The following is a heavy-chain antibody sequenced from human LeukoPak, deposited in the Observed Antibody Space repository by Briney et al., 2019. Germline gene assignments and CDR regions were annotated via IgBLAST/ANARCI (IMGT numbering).Heavy chain of an antibody. CDR3: ARDRGVAVSDF. CDR1: GFTFSDYY. Sequence: GGSLRLSCTASGFTFSDYYMSWIRQAPGKGLEWVSYVSGSGTSIHYADSVKGRFSISRDNAKNSLFLQMNSLRAEDTAVYYCARDRGVAVSDFWGQGTLVSVSS. J-gene: IGHJ4*02. V-gene: IGHV3-11*01. D-gene: IGHD3-10*01. CDR2: VSGSGTSI.